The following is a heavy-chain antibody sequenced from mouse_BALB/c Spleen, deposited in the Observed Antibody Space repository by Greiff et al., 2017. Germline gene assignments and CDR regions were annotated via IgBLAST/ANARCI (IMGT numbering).Heavy chain of an antibody. Sequence: VQLQQSGAELVRPGSSVKISCKASGYAFSSYWMNWVKQRPGQGLEWIGQIYPGDGDTNYNGKFKGKATLTADKSSSTAYMQLSSLTSEDSAVYFCARCDYGTALDYWGQGTTLTVSS. D-gene: IGHD2-4*01. V-gene: IGHV1-80*01. J-gene: IGHJ2*01. CDR2: IYPGDGDT. CDR3: ARCDYGTALDY. CDR1: GYAFSSYW.